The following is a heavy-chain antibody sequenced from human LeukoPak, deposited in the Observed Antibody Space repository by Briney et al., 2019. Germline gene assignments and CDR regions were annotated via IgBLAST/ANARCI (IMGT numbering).Heavy chain of an antibody. D-gene: IGHD1-26*01. CDR2: IWYDGSNK. V-gene: IGHV3-33*06. CDR1: GFTFSSYG. CDR3: ANLPYSGSYYGIDY. J-gene: IGHJ4*02. Sequence: GGSLRLSCAASGFTFSSYGMHWVRQAPGKGLEWVAVIWYDGSNKYYADSVEGRFTISRDNSKNTLYLQMNSLRAEDTAVYYCANLPYSGSYYGIDYWGQGTLVTVSS.